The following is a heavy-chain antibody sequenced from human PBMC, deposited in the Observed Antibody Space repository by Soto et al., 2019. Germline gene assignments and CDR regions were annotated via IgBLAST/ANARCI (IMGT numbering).Heavy chain of an antibody. CDR3: ARSEGYDFWSGYPDYYYYYGMDV. J-gene: IGHJ6*02. CDR2: IIPIFGTA. CDR1: GGTFSSYA. D-gene: IGHD3-3*01. Sequence: QVQLVQSGAEVKKPGSSVKVSCKASGGTFSSYAISWVRQAPGQGLEWMGGIIPIFGTANYAQKFQGRVPITADESTSTAYMELSSMRSEDTAVYYCARSEGYDFWSGYPDYYYYYGMDVWGQGTTVTVSS. V-gene: IGHV1-69*01.